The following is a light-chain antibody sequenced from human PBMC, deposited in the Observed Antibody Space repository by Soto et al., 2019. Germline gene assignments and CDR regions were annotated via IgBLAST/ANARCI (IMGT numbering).Light chain of an antibody. CDR1: QSVSSK. Sequence: EVVLAQSPGALSLSPGESATLSCRASQSVSSKLAWYQQKPGQAPRLLIYGASTRAAAIPARFSGSGSGTDFTLTVSSLEPEDFALYYCQQRSNRITFGQGTRLEIK. CDR3: QQRSNRIT. J-gene: IGKJ5*01. CDR2: GAS. V-gene: IGKV3-11*01.